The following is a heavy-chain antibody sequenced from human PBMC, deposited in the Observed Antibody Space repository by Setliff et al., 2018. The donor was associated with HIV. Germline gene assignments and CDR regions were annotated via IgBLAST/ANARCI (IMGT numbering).Heavy chain of an antibody. CDR3: ARGAQYYAKHYFDY. CDR1: GFTFSTVA. V-gene: IGHV3-7*03. D-gene: IGHD2-2*01. Sequence: PWGSLRLSCVASGFTFSTVAMSWVRQAPGKGLELVANIKQDGSEKYYVDSVKGRFTISRDNAKNSLYLQMNSLRAEDTAVYYCARGAQYYAKHYFDYWGQGTLVTVSS. J-gene: IGHJ4*02. CDR2: IKQDGSEK.